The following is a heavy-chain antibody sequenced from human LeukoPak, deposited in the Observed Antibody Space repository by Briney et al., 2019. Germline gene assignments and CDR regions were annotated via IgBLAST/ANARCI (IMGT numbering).Heavy chain of an antibody. J-gene: IGHJ4*02. CDR1: GFTFSSYG. CDR3: AKDEGYFDY. V-gene: IGHV3-30*18. Sequence: SGGSLRLSCAASGFTFSSYGMHWVRQAPGKGLEWVAVISYDGSNKYYADSVKGRFTISRDNSKNTLYLQMNSLGAEDTAVYYCAKDEGYFDYWGQGTLVTVSS. CDR2: ISYDGSNK.